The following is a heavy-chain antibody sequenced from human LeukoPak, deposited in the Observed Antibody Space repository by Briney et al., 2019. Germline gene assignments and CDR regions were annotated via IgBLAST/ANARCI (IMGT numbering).Heavy chain of an antibody. CDR1: GFTFSRYG. CDR3: ARGNDYVWGSYRLWTKRYYFDY. Sequence: GGSLRLSCAASGFTFSRYGMHWVRQAPGKGLEWVANIKQDGSEKYYVDSVKGRSTISRDNAKNSLYLQMNSLRAEDTAVYYCARGNDYVWGSYRLWTKRYYFDYWGQGTLVTVSS. J-gene: IGHJ4*02. CDR2: IKQDGSEK. V-gene: IGHV3-7*01. D-gene: IGHD3-16*02.